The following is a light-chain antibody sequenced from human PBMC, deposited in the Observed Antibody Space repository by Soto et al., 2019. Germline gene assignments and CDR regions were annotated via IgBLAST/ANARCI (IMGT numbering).Light chain of an antibody. V-gene: IGKV3-15*01. CDR1: QSVSSN. CDR2: SAS. Sequence: ERVMTQSPATLSVSPGERATLSCRASQSVSSNLAWYQQKPGQAPRLLMFSASTRATGIPARFSDSGSETDFTLTISSLQSEDFAVYYCQQFNNWPLYTFGQGTKVDIK. CDR3: QQFNNWPLYT. J-gene: IGKJ2*01.